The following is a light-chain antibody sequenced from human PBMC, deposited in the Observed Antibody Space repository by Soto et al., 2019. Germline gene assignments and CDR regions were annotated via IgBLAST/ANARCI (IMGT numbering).Light chain of an antibody. Sequence: IQMTQSPSSLSAFVGDRVTITCRASQGINNYLAWYQHKPGKVPKLLIYAAFTLQSGVPSRLSGGGSGTEFTLSISSLQPEDVATYYCQKYDSAPWTFGQGTEVEIK. CDR2: AAF. CDR1: QGINNY. J-gene: IGKJ1*01. CDR3: QKYDSAPWT. V-gene: IGKV1-27*01.